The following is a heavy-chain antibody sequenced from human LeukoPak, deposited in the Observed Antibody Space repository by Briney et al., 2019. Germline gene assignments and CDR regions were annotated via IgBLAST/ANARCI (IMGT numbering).Heavy chain of an antibody. V-gene: IGHV4-59*12. CDR3: AREVWSASDI. CDR2: IYYSGST. D-gene: IGHD2-21*01. Sequence: SETLSLTCTVSGGSISSYYWSWIRQPPGKGLEWIGYIYYSGSTNYNPSLKSRVTISVDTSKNQFSLKLSSVTAADTAVYYCAREVWSASDIWGQGTMVTVSS. CDR1: GGSISSYY. J-gene: IGHJ3*02.